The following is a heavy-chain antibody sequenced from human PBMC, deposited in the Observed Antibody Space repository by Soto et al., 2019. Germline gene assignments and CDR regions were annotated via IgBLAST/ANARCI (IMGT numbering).Heavy chain of an antibody. V-gene: IGHV3-74*01. CDR1: GFTFSTYW. CDR3: ARATGSNHPFDY. Sequence: EVQLVESGGGLVQPGGSLRLSCAATGFTFSTYWMHWVRQGPGKGLVWVSRISTDGSSTTYADSVKGRFTISRDNAKNTLYLQMNSLRAEDTAVYYCARATGSNHPFDYWGQGSLVTDSS. J-gene: IGHJ4*02. CDR2: ISTDGSST. D-gene: IGHD2-2*01.